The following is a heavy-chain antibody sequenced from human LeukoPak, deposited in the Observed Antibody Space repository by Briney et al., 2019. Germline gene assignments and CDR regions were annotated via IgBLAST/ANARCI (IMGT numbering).Heavy chain of an antibody. CDR3: ARGSAPGTGPPSLDS. D-gene: IGHD6-13*01. CDR1: GGSLGKYH. Sequence: SETLSLTCSVSGGSLGKYHWTWIRQSPGKALEWIGYVYYTGNLNYNPSLDRRVSLSIDTSKNQFSLSLSSVTAADTAVYYCARGSAPGTGPPSLDSWGQGTLVTVSS. V-gene: IGHV4-59*01. J-gene: IGHJ4*02. CDR2: VYYTGNL.